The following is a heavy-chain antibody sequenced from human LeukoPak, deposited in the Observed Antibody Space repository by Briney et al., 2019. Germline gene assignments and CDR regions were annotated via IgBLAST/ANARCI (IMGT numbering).Heavy chain of an antibody. CDR1: GGSISSSNW. CDR3: ARFDYGDYLAFDI. CDR2: IYHSGST. J-gene: IGHJ3*02. Sequence: SETLSLTCAVSGGSISSSNWWSWVRQPPGKGLEWIGEIYHSGSTNYNPSLKSRVTISVDKSKNQFSLKLSSVTAADRAVYYCARFDYGDYLAFDIWGQGTMVTVSS. D-gene: IGHD4-17*01. V-gene: IGHV4-4*02.